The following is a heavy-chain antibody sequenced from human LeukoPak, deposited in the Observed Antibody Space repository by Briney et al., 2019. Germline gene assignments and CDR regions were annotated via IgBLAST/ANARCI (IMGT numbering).Heavy chain of an antibody. CDR2: VFGLDHRT. CDR1: GFTFSYYA. V-gene: IGHV3-23*01. D-gene: IGHD4-11*01. J-gene: IGHJ4*02. CDR3: AKGLTTLDY. Sequence: GGSLRLSCAASGFTFSYYAMTWVRQAPGKGLEWVSTVFGLDHRTSYADSVKGRFTLSRDNSKNTLSLQMNSLRAEDTAVYYCAKGLTTLDYWGQGTLVTVSS.